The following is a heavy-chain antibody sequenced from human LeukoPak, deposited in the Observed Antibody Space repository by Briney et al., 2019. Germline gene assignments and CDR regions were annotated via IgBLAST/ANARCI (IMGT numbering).Heavy chain of an antibody. Sequence: PGGSLRLSCAASGFTFSSFGMNWVRQAPGKGLEWVSYISSSSSTIYYADSVKGRFTISRDNAKNSLYLQMNSLRAEDTALYYCARDRMTTVTRRRSDYYYYYMDVWGKGTTVTVSS. CDR1: GFTFSSFG. CDR2: ISSSSSTI. J-gene: IGHJ6*03. CDR3: ARDRMTTVTRRRSDYYYYYMDV. V-gene: IGHV3-48*04. D-gene: IGHD4-17*01.